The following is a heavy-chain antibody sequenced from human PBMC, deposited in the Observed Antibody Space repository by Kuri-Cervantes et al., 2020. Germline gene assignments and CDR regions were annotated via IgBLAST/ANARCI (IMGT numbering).Heavy chain of an antibody. V-gene: IGHV1-69*13. CDR2: IIPIFGTA. CDR3: ARGTMVRGVIIIRDWFDP. Sequence: SVKVSCKASGGTFSSYAISWVRQAPGQGLEWMGGIIPIFGTANYAQKFQGRITITADESTSTAYMELSSLRSDDTAVYYCARGTMVRGVIIIRDWFDPWGQGTLVTVSS. CDR1: GGTFSSYA. J-gene: IGHJ5*02. D-gene: IGHD3-10*01.